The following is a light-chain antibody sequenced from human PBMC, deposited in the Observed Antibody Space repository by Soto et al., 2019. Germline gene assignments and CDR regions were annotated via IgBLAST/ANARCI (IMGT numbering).Light chain of an antibody. CDR2: AAS. J-gene: IGKJ1*01. V-gene: IGKV1-39*01. CDR1: QTISTN. CDR3: QQTYSFPT. Sequence: DIQMTQSPSSLSASVGDRVTSTCRASQTISTNLNWYQQKPGKAPKLLMSAASSLQSGVSSRFSGSGSGTDFTLTISSLQPEDFATYFCQQTYSFPTFGQGTKVDIK.